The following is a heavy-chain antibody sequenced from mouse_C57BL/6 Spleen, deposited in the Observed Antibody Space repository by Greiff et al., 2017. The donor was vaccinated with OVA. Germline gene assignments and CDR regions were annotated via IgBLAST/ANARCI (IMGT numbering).Heavy chain of an antibody. CDR1: GYTFTDYY. V-gene: IGHV1-26*01. D-gene: IGHD2-4*01. CDR2: INPNNGGT. J-gene: IGHJ3*01. Sequence: VQLQQSGPELVKPGASVKISCKASGYTFTDYYMNWVKQSHGKSLEWIGDINPNNGGTSYNQKFKGKATVTVDKSSSTAYMELRSLTSEDSAVYYCARSNDYGWFAYWGQGTLVTVSA. CDR3: ARSNDYGWFAY.